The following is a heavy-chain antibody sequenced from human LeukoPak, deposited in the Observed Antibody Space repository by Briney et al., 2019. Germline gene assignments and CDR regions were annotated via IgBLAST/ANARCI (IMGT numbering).Heavy chain of an antibody. CDR2: TYYRSKLYN. CDR1: GDSVSNNSVA. Sequence: SQTLSLTFAISGDSVSNNSVAWNWIRHSPSRGLEWLGSTYYRSKLYNGYAVSVKSQITINPHTPKNQFSLQLNSVTPEDSAVYYCARDQYSSGWYRFDYWGQGTLVTVSS. J-gene: IGHJ4*02. D-gene: IGHD6-19*01. V-gene: IGHV6-1*01. CDR3: ARDQYSSGWYRFDY.